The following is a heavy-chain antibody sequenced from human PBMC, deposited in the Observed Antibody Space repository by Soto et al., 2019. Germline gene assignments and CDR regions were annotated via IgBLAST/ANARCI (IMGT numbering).Heavy chain of an antibody. Sequence: PGGSLRLSCAASGFSVSGNYMSWVRQAPGKGLEWVSVIYSDGSTYYADSVKGRFTISGDNSKNMMYLQMNSLRAEDTAVYYCARDCSSTSCYTPHYGMDVWGQGTTVTVSS. CDR2: IYSDGST. V-gene: IGHV3-53*01. CDR3: ARDCSSTSCYTPHYGMDV. D-gene: IGHD2-2*02. CDR1: GFSVSGNY. J-gene: IGHJ6*02.